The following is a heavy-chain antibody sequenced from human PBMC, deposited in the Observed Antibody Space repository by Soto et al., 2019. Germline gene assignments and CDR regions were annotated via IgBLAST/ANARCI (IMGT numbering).Heavy chain of an antibody. CDR3: ARGYCISTSCYVADYYYGMDV. D-gene: IGHD2-2*01. V-gene: IGHV1-69*12. CDR2: IIPIFGTA. CDR1: GGTFSSYA. Sequence: QVQLVQSGAEVKKPGSSVKVSCKASGGTFSSYAISWVRQAPGQGLEWMGGIIPIFGTANYAQKFQGRVTIPADESTSTAYMELSSLRSEDTAVYYCARGYCISTSCYVADYYYGMDVWGQGTTVTVSS. J-gene: IGHJ6*02.